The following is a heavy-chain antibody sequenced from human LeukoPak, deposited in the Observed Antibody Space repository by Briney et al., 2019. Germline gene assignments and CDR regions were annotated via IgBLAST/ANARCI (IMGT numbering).Heavy chain of an antibody. Sequence: GGSLRLSCAASRFTFSSYSMNWVRQAPGKGLEWVSSISSFGSYIYYADSVKGRFTISRDNSKNTLYLQMNSLRAEDTAVYYCAKIRYYDSSGYYYRNYFDYWGQGTLVTVSS. J-gene: IGHJ4*02. CDR3: AKIRYYDSSGYYYRNYFDY. CDR1: RFTFSSYS. CDR2: ISSFGSYI. D-gene: IGHD3-22*01. V-gene: IGHV3-21*04.